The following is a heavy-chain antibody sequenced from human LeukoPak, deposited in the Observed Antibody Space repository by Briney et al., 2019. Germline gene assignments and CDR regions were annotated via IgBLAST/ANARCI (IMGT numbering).Heavy chain of an antibody. CDR3: ARARNYYDSSDYYYEGDAFDI. V-gene: IGHV4-59*11. Sequence: SETLSLTCTVSGGSISSHYWSWIRQPSGKGLEWIGYIYYNGSTNYNPSLKSRVTISVDTSKNQFSLKLSSVTAADTAVYYCARARNYYDSSDYYYEGDAFDIWGQGTMVTVSS. CDR1: GGSISSHY. J-gene: IGHJ3*02. D-gene: IGHD3-22*01. CDR2: IYYNGST.